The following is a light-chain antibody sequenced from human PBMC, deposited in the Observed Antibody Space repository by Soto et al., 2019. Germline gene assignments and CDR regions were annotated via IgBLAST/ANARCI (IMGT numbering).Light chain of an antibody. J-gene: IGKJ5*01. CDR1: QRVSSSY. Sequence: IMLTQLPGTLSLTQGERATLSSRASQRVSSSYSAWYQQKPGQHPRRLLYGASSRATGIPDRFSGSGSGTDVTPTIIRLEPEDFVVDYCQQYGSSPITFGQGTRLEI. CDR3: QQYGSSPIT. CDR2: GAS. V-gene: IGKV3-20*01.